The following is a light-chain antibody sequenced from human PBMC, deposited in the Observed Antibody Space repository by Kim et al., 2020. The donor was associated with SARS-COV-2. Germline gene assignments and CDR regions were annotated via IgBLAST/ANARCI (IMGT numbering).Light chain of an antibody. CDR3: SSYAGSNNYV. V-gene: IGLV2-8*01. CDR1: SSDVGGYNY. Sequence: QSALTPPPSASGSPEQSVTISCTGTSSDVGGYNYVSWYQQHPGKAPKLMIYEVSKRPSGVPDRFSGSKSGNTASLTVSGLQAEDEADYYCSSYAGSNNYVIGTGAQVTVL. CDR2: EVS. J-gene: IGLJ1*01.